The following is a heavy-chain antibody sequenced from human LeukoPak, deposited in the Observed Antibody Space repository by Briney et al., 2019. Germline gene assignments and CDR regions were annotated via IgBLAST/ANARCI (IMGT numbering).Heavy chain of an antibody. CDR1: GYTFTSYY. CDR3: AREASYYDSSGYQGGYFDY. Sequence: GASVKVSCKASGYTFTSYYMHWVRQAPGQGLEWMGIINPSGGSTSYAQKFQGRVTMTRDMSTSTVYMELSSLRSEDTAVYYCAREASYYDSSGYQGGYFDYWGQGTLVTVSS. D-gene: IGHD3-22*01. CDR2: INPSGGST. V-gene: IGHV1-46*01. J-gene: IGHJ4*02.